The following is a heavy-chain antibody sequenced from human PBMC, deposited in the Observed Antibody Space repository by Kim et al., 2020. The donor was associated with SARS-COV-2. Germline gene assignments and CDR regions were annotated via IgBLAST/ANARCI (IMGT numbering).Heavy chain of an antibody. Sequence: GGSLRLSCAASGFTFSSYGMHWVRQAPGKGLEWVAAIWYDGSNKNYADSVKGRFTISRDNSKNTLYLQMNSLRVEDTAVYYCARHRTQYSSGSYFGCWGQGTLVTVSS. D-gene: IGHD3-10*01. CDR2: IWYDGSNK. J-gene: IGHJ4*02. CDR3: ARHRTQYSSGSYFGC. V-gene: IGHV3-33*01. CDR1: GFTFSSYG.